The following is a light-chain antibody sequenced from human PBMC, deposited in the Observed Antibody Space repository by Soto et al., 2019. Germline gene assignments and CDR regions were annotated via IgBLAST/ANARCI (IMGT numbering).Light chain of an antibody. CDR3: QQYDNWPPWT. J-gene: IGKJ1*01. Sequence: EIVMTQYPAPLSVSPGESATLSCKARQSVSSHLAWFQQKPGQAPRLLIYDASTRATGIPARFSGSGSGTEFTLTISSLQSEDFAVYYCQQYDNWPPWTFGPGTKVDIK. CDR2: DAS. CDR1: QSVSSH. V-gene: IGKV3-15*01.